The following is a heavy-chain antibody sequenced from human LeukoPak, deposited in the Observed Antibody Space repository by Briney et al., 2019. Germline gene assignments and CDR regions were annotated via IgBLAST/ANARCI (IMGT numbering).Heavy chain of an antibody. Sequence: GGSLRLSCAASGFTFSNAWMSWVRQAPGKGLEWVGRIKSKTDGGTTDYAAPVKGGFTISRDDSKNTLYLQMNGLETEDTAVYYCTTFGHCSSTSCYSGWGQGTLVTVSS. CDR1: GFTFSNAW. CDR2: IKSKTDGGTT. CDR3: TTFGHCSSTSCYSG. J-gene: IGHJ4*02. D-gene: IGHD2-2*01. V-gene: IGHV3-15*01.